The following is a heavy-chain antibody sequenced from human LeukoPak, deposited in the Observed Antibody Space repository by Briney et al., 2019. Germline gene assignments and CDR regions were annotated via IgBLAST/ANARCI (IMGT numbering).Heavy chain of an antibody. V-gene: IGHV3-23*01. D-gene: IGHD3-10*01. Sequence: GGSLRLSCAASGFTFSTYAMSWVRQAPGKGLEWVSVISGSGVDTYYADSVRGRFTISRDNSKNTLFLQMNSQRADDTGIYYCANSSSGSYQPNWFDPWGQGTLVTVSS. CDR1: GFTFSTYA. J-gene: IGHJ5*02. CDR2: ISGSGVDT. CDR3: ANSSSGSYQPNWFDP.